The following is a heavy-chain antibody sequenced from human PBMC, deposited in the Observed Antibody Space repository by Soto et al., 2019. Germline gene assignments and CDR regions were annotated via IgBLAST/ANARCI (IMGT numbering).Heavy chain of an antibody. J-gene: IGHJ6*03. Sequence: QVQLEESGPGLVKASETLSLTSTVSGGSITNNYWSWIRQFPGKGLEWIGYVYSSGSTKHNPSLKSRVTISVDTAKNQFSLKLSSVTAADTAIYYCARHLPNYYYYYMDVWGKGTTVTVSS. CDR1: GGSITNNY. CDR2: VYSSGST. D-gene: IGHD2-8*01. V-gene: IGHV4-59*08. CDR3: ARHLPNYYYYYMDV.